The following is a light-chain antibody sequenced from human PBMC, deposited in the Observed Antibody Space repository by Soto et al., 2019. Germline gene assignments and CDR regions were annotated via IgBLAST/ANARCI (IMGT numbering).Light chain of an antibody. J-gene: IGKJ1*01. CDR2: GAS. V-gene: IGKV3-20*01. Sequence: EVVLTQSPGTLSLSPGERATLSCRASQSVSTSVGWYQQKPGQAPRLLTYGASNRATGIPDRFSGSGSGTDFTLTISRLEPEDFAVYYCQQYDRSPRTFGQGTKVEIK. CDR1: QSVSTS. CDR3: QQYDRSPRT.